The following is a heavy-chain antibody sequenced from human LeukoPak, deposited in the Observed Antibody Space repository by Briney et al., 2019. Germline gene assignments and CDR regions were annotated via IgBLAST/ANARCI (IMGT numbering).Heavy chain of an antibody. CDR3: AKRGKQQLALDY. D-gene: IGHD6-13*01. Sequence: GGSLRLSCAASGFTFSSNSMNWVRQAPGKGLEWVSYISSTGGTIYYADSMKGRFTISRDNAKNSLYLQMNSLRVEDTAVYYCAKRGKQQLALDYWGQGTLVTVSS. V-gene: IGHV3-48*04. CDR1: GFTFSSNS. CDR2: ISSTGGTI. J-gene: IGHJ4*02.